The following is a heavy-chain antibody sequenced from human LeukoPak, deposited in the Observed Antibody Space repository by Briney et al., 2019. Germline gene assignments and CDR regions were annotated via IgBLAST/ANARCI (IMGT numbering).Heavy chain of an antibody. CDR3: ARSGDGYNPHFPL. Sequence: ASVKVSCKAFGYTFTSYYIHWVRQAPGQGLEWMGIINPNGGSTSHAQKFQGRVTMTRDTSTSTAYMELSSLRSEDTAIFYCARSGDGYNPHFPLWGQGTLVTVSS. D-gene: IGHD5-24*01. V-gene: IGHV1-46*01. J-gene: IGHJ4*02. CDR1: GYTFTSYY. CDR2: INPNGGST.